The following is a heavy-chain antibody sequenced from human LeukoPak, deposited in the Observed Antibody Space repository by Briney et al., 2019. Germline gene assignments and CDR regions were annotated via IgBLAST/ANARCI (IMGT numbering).Heavy chain of an antibody. J-gene: IGHJ4*02. V-gene: IGHV1-8*01. CDR3: ARGPRESSSSDY. CDR1: GCRFTNFD. Sequence: GASVKVSCKTSGCRFTNFDINWVRQAPGQGLEWMGWMHPDNGNTGYAQKFQGRVSMSGDTSISTAFMVLRSLRSDDTAVYFCARGPRESSSSDYWGQGTLVTVSS. CDR2: MHPDNGNT. D-gene: IGHD6-13*01.